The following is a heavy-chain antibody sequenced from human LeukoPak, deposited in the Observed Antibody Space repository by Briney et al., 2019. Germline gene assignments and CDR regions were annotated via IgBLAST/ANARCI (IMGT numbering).Heavy chain of an antibody. CDR1: GFTFSSYG. J-gene: IGHJ4*02. V-gene: IGHV3-30*03. Sequence: GGSLRLSCAASGFTFSSYGMHWVRQAPGKGLEWVTVISYDGSERYYADSVKGRFTISRDNSKNTLYLQTNSLRAEDTALYYCVRDRDSTGYYDYWGQGTLVTVSS. CDR3: VRDRDSTGYYDY. D-gene: IGHD3-22*01. CDR2: ISYDGSER.